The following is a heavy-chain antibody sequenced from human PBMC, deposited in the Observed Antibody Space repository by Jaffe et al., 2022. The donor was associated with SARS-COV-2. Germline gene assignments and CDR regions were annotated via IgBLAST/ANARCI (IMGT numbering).Heavy chain of an antibody. CDR2: IWYDGSKT. Sequence: QVQLVESGGGVVQPGRSLRLSCAASGFTFSSFGMHWVRQAPGKGLDWVALIWYDGSKTHHEDSVKGRFTISRDNAKNTLYLQMDSLRAEDTAVYYCARFYGDNGLDVWGQGTTVTVSS. V-gene: IGHV3-33*01. CDR3: ARFYGDNGLDV. CDR1: GFTFSSFG. J-gene: IGHJ6*02. D-gene: IGHD4-17*01.